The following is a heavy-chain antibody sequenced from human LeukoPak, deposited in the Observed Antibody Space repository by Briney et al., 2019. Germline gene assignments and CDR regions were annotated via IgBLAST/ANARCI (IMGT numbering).Heavy chain of an antibody. CDR1: GFSLTTRGVG. CDR3: ARLAYYDNSGSSRPFDI. J-gene: IGHJ3*02. D-gene: IGHD3-22*01. Sequence: KESGPSLVKPTQTLTLTCALSGFSLTTRGVGVGWIRQPPGKALEWLALIYWDDDKRYSPSLKSRLTITKDTSKKQVVLTVTNLDPVDTATYYCARLAYYDNSGSSRPFDIWGQGTRVTVSS. CDR2: IYWDDDK. V-gene: IGHV2-5*02.